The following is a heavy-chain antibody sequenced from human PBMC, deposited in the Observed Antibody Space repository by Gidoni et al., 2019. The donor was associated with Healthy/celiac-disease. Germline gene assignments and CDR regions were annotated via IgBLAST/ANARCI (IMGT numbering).Heavy chain of an antibody. J-gene: IGHJ5*02. D-gene: IGHD2-2*02. CDR1: AGSISSSSYY. Sequence: QLQLQESGPGLVKPSETLSLTCTVSAGSISSSSYYWGWIRQPPGKGLEWIGSIYYSGSTYYNPSLKSRVTISVDTSKNQFSLKLSSVTAADTAVYYCARHTRYCSSTSCYRILSSWFDPWGQGTLVTVSS. CDR2: IYYSGST. CDR3: ARHTRYCSSTSCYRILSSWFDP. V-gene: IGHV4-39*01.